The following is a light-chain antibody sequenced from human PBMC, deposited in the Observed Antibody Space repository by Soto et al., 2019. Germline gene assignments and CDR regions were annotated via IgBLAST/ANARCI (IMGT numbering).Light chain of an antibody. Sequence: QSVLTQPPSASGSPGQSVTISCTGTSSDVGGYNYVSWYQQYPGRAPKLMIYEVTKRPSGVPDRFSGSKSGNTASLTVSGPQADDEADYYCSSYAASNNFYFVFGGGTKLTVL. J-gene: IGLJ3*02. CDR3: SSYAASNNFYFV. CDR1: SSDVGGYNY. CDR2: EVT. V-gene: IGLV2-8*01.